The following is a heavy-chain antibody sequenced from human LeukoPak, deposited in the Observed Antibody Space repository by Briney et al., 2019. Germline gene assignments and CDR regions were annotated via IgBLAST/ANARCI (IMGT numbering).Heavy chain of an antibody. CDR1: GGSISTYY. J-gene: IGHJ3*02. Sequence: KPSETLSLTCTVSGGSISTYYWSWIRQPPGKGLEWIGYIYYSGSTNYNPSLKSRVTISVDTSKNQFSLKLTSVTAADTAVYYCARSLRSGYLDAFDIWGQGTMATVSS. CDR3: ARSLRSGYLDAFDI. V-gene: IGHV4-59*01. D-gene: IGHD3-22*01. CDR2: IYYSGST.